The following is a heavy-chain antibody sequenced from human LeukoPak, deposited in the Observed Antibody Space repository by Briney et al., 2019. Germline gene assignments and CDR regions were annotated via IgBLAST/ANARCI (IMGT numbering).Heavy chain of an antibody. J-gene: IGHJ4*02. CDR1: GGSISSSSYY. Sequence: SETLSLTCTVSGGSISSSSYYWGWIRQPPGKGLEWIGSIYYSGSTYYNPSLKSRVTISVDTSKNQSSLKLSSVTAADTAVYYCASSVGATILPCDYCGQGTLVTVSS. D-gene: IGHD1-26*01. V-gene: IGHV4-39*01. CDR2: IYYSGST. CDR3: ASSVGATILPCDY.